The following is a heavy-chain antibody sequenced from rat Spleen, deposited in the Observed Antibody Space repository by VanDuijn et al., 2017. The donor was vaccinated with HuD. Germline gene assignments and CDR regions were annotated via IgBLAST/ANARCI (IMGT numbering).Heavy chain of an antibody. CDR1: GFSLISNS. J-gene: IGHJ4*01. CDR3: ARYGAYYYSGDNYVMDA. Sequence: VQLKESGPGLVQPSQTLSLTCTVSGFSLISNSVSWVRQPPGKGLEWMGYISYSGSTRYNPSLKSRFSITRDTSKNQFFLQLNSVTTEDTATYYCARYGAYYYSGDNYVMDAWGQGASVTVSS. V-gene: IGHV3-1*01. CDR2: ISYSGST. D-gene: IGHD1-1*01.